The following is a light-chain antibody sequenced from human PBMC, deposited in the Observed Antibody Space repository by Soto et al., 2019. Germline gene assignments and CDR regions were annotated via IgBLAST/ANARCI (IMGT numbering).Light chain of an antibody. CDR2: TAS. V-gene: IGKV1-39*01. Sequence: DIQMTQSPSSLSASVGDRVSITCRASQNIRDSLNWYQQKPGKAPDLLIHTASSLQSGVPSRFSGSGAGTDFTLTISGLQREDFAPYYCQQSYGTPPTFGQGTKVEIK. J-gene: IGKJ1*01. CDR1: QNIRDS. CDR3: QQSYGTPPT.